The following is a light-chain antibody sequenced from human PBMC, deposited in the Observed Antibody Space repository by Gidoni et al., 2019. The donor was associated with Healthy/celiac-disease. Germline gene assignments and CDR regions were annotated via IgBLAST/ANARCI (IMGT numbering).Light chain of an antibody. CDR2: GAS. J-gene: IGKJ1*01. V-gene: IGKV3-20*01. CDR3: QQNGSSPKWT. CDR1: QSVSSSY. Sequence: EIVLTQSPGTLSLSPGERATLSCRASQSVSSSYLAWYQQKPGQAPRLLIYGASSRATGIPDRFSGSGSGTDFTLTISRLEPEDFAVYYCQQNGSSPKWTFXQXTKVEIK.